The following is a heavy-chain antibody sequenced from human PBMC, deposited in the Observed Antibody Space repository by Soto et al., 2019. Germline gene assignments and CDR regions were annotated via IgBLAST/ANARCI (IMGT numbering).Heavy chain of an antibody. D-gene: IGHD2-15*01. CDR2: INHSGST. Sequence: PSETLSLTCAVYGGSFSGYDWRWIRQPPGKGLEWSEEINHSGSTNYNPSLKSRVTISVDTSKNQFSLKLRSVTAADTAVYYCEREALYCSGGSCWYYYYYYGMDVRGQGTTVTVSS. CDR3: EREALYCSGGSCWYYYYYYGMDV. CDR1: GGSFSGYD. V-gene: IGHV4-34*01. J-gene: IGHJ6*02.